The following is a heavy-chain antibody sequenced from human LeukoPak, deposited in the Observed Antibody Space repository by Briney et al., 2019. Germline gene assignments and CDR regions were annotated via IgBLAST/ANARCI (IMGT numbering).Heavy chain of an antibody. CDR1: GDSISSGGYS. D-gene: IGHD3-22*01. CDR2: IYHSGST. V-gene: IGHV4-30-2*01. Sequence: PSETLSLTCAVSGDSISSGGYSWSWIRQPPGKGLEWIGYIYHSGSTYYNPSLKSRVTISVDRSKNQFSPKLSSVTAADTAVYYCARSSDSSGYLNWFDPWGQGTLVTVSS. CDR3: ARSSDSSGYLNWFDP. J-gene: IGHJ5*02.